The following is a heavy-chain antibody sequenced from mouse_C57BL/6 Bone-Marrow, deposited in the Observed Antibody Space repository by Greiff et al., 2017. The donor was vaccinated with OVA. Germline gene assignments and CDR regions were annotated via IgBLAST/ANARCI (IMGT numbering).Heavy chain of an antibody. CDR3: AGDYGSSYGYAMDY. J-gene: IGHJ4*01. D-gene: IGHD1-1*01. V-gene: IGHV3-1*01. CDR2: ISYSGST. Sequence: EVKLQESGPGMVKPSQSLSLTCTVTGYSITSGYDWHWIRHFPGNKLEWMGYISYSGSTNYNPSLKSRISITHDTSKNHFFLKLNSVTTEDTATYYCAGDYGSSYGYAMDYWGQGTSVTVSS. CDR1: GYSITSGYD.